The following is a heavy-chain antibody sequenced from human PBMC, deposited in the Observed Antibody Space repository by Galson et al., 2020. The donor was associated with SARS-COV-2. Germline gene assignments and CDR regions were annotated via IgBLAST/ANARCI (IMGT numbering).Heavy chain of an antibody. J-gene: IGHJ4*02. Sequence: SVKVSCKASGGTFSSYAISWVRQAPGQGLEWMGGIIPIFGTANYAQKFQGRVTITADESTSTAYMELSSLRSEDTAVYYCASGYNSGWYGAPFDYWGQGTLVTVSS. V-gene: IGHV1-69*13. CDR2: IIPIFGTA. CDR3: ASGYNSGWYGAPFDY. D-gene: IGHD6-19*01. CDR1: GGTFSSYA.